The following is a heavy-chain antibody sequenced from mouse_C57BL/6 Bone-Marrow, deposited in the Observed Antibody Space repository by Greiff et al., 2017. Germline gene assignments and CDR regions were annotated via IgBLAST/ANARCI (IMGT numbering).Heavy chain of an antibody. D-gene: IGHD3-1*01. V-gene: IGHV1-82*01. Sequence: VMLVESGPELVKPGASVKISCKASGYAFSSSWMNWVKQRPGKGLEWIGRIYPGDGDTNYNGKFKGKATLTADKSSSTAYMQLSSLTSEDSAVYFCARSSYPLAYGGQGTLVTVSA. J-gene: IGHJ3*01. CDR3: ARSSYPLAY. CDR2: IYPGDGDT. CDR1: GYAFSSSW.